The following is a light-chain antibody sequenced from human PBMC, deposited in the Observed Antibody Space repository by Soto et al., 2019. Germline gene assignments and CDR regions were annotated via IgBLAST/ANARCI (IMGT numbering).Light chain of an antibody. J-gene: IGLJ3*02. CDR3: ASWDGSLQTWV. CDR2: TNN. CDR1: SSNIGRNI. Sequence: QAVVTQPPSASGTPGQRVTISCSGSSSNIGRNIVNWYQHLPGTAPKLLISTNNQRPSGVPDRFSDSRSGTSASLAISGLQSEDEADYYCASWDGSLQTWVFGGGTKLTVL. V-gene: IGLV1-44*01.